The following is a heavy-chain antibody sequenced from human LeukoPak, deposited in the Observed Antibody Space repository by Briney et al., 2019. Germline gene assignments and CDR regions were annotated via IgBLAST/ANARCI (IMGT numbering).Heavy chain of an antibody. D-gene: IGHD2-15*01. V-gene: IGHV3-48*03. J-gene: IGHJ3*02. CDR1: GLTFGSYE. CDR2: ISSGGTTI. Sequence: GGSLRLSCAASGLTFGSYEFYWVRQAPGKGLEWISYISSGGTTIKYADSVKGRFTISRDDAKRSLYLQMNSLGADDTAIYYCGATWQFGGAFVIWGQGTLVTLSS. CDR3: GATWQFGGAFVI.